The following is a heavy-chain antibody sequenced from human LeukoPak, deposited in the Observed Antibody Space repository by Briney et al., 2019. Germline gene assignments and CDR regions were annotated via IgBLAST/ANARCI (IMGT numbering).Heavy chain of an antibody. CDR2: IWYVGSNK. D-gene: IGHD1-26*01. J-gene: IGHJ5*02. CDR3: ARDGMGGDNWFDP. Sequence: GGSLRLSCAASGFSFSSYGMHWVRQAPGKGSEWVAVIWYVGSNKYYADSVKGRFTISRDNSNNTLYLQMNSLRAEDTAVYYCARDGMGGDNWFDPWGQGTLVTVSS. V-gene: IGHV3-33*01. CDR1: GFSFSSYG.